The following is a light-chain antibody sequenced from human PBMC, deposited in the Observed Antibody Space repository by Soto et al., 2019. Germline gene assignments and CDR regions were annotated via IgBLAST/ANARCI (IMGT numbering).Light chain of an antibody. J-gene: IGKJ2*01. CDR3: QQTNSFPYT. V-gene: IGKV1D-12*01. CDR1: QGISTW. CDR2: ATS. Sequence: DIQMTQSPSSVSASVGDRVTITCRASQGISTWLAWYQQKPGKAPNLLIYATSNLETGVPSRFSGSGSGTDFTLTINSLQPEDFATYYCQQTNSFPYTFGQGTKLQIK.